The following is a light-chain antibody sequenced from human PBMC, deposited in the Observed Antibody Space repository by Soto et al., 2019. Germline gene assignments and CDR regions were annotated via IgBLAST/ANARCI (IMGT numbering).Light chain of an antibody. J-gene: IGKJ5*01. Sequence: DVVMTQSPFSLPVTLGQPASISCRSHQSLVHSDGIAYFSWFQQRPGRSPRRLIYKVSNRDSGVPARFSGSGSGTDFALKISRVEAEDVGVYYCMQGTHWPITFGQGTRLEIK. CDR3: MQGTHWPIT. CDR2: KVS. V-gene: IGKV2-30*02. CDR1: QSLVHSDGIAY.